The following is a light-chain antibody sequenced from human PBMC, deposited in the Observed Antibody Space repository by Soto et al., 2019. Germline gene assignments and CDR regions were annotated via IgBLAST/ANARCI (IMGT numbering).Light chain of an antibody. CDR1: QDISNY. CDR3: QQYDNFPQNT. V-gene: IGKV1-33*01. J-gene: IGKJ5*01. CDR2: DAS. Sequence: DIQMTQSPSSLSASVGDRVTITCQASQDISNYLNWYQQKPGKAPKLLIYDASNLEPGVPSRFSGSGSWTDFTFTIRSLQPEDIATYYCQQYDNFPQNTVGQGTRPEIK.